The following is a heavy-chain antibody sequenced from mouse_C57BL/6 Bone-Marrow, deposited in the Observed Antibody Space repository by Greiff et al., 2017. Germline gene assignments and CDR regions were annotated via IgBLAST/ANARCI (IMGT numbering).Heavy chain of an antibody. J-gene: IGHJ2*01. V-gene: IGHV14-4*01. CDR1: GFNIKDDY. CDR3: TTVVHY. D-gene: IGHD1-1*01. Sequence: EVQLVESGAELVRPGASVKLSCTASGFNIKDDYMHWVKQRPEQGLAWIGWIDPENGDTEYASKFQGKATITAATSSNTAYLPLSSLTSEDTAVYYCTTVVHYWGQGTTLTVSS. CDR2: IDPENGDT.